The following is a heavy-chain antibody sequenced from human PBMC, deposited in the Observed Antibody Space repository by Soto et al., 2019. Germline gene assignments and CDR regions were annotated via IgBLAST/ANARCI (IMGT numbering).Heavy chain of an antibody. Sequence: SETLSLTCGVSGGTIRSPDWWTWIRQPPGKGLEWIGEIFQSGSTNYTPSLESRVTISVDKSKNQFSLTLTSVTAADTAVYFCARGRGRYSSGWSWFDPWGQGILVTVSS. CDR2: IFQSGST. V-gene: IGHV4-4*02. D-gene: IGHD6-19*01. J-gene: IGHJ5*02. CDR1: GGTIRSPDW. CDR3: ARGRGRYSSGWSWFDP.